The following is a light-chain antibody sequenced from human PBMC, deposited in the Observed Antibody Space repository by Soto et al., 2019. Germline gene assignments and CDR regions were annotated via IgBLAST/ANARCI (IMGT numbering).Light chain of an antibody. CDR3: QQYNSYSQT. J-gene: IGKJ1*01. Sequence: IQMTQSPSTLSASVGYRVTITCRASQTISNWLAWYQQKPGQAPKLLIYKASTLESGVPSRFSGSGSGTEFTLTISSLQHEDFATYYCQQYNSYSQTFGQGTKVDIK. CDR1: QTISNW. V-gene: IGKV1-5*03. CDR2: KAS.